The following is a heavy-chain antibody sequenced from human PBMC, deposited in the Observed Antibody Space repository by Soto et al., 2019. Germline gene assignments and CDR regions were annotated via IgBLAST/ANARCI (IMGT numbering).Heavy chain of an antibody. CDR2: VSGSGGGT. J-gene: IGHJ4*02. Sequence: EVQLLESGGGLVQPGGSLTLSCAASGFTFNTYGMTWVRQAPGKGLEWVSTVSGSGGGTYYADSVKGRFTISRVNSKNTMYLQMSNLRAEDTPVYCCARIGPYCGGDCYPDFDFWGLGTPVTVSS. V-gene: IGHV3-23*01. CDR3: ARIGPYCGGDCYPDFDF. CDR1: GFTFNTYG. D-gene: IGHD2-21*02.